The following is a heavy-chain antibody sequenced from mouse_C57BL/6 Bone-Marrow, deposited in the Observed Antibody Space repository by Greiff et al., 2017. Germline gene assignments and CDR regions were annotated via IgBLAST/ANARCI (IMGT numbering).Heavy chain of an antibody. CDR2: IDPSDSYT. CDR1: GYTFTSYW. Sequence: VKLQQPGAELVKPGASVKLSCKASGYTFTSYWMQWVKQRPGQGLEWIGEIDPSDSYTNYNQKFKGKATLTVDTSSSTAYMQLSSLTSEDSAVYYCAREGITYAMDYWGQGTSVTVSS. CDR3: AREGITYAMDY. V-gene: IGHV1-50*01. J-gene: IGHJ4*01.